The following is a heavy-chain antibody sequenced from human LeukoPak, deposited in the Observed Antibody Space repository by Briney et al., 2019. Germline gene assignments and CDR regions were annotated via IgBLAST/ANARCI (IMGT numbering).Heavy chain of an antibody. J-gene: IGHJ5*02. CDR3: ARGGYYGSGNDFRFDP. CDR2: IYTSGST. V-gene: IGHV4-4*07. Sequence: SETLSLTCTVSGNSFGNYYWSWIRQPAGKGLEWIGRIYTSGSTTYNPSLKSRVTMSVDTSKNQFSLKLSSVTAADTAVYYCARGGYYGSGNDFRFDPWGQGTLVTVSS. CDR1: GNSFGNYY. D-gene: IGHD3-10*01.